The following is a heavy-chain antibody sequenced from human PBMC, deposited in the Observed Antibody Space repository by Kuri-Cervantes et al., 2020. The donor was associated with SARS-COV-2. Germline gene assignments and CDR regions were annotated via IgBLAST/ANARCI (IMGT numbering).Heavy chain of an antibody. J-gene: IGHJ6*02. CDR2: ISHDGKNK. CDR3: AKDVGYFGGMDV. D-gene: IGHD3-9*01. CDR1: GFNFSRTD. Sequence: GGSLRLSCAASGFNFSRTDMHWVRQAPGKGLEWVAVISHDGKNKKCIASGKGRFTISRDNSQNTLYLHMKSLRSEDTAMYYCAKDVGYFGGMDVWGQGTTVTVSS. V-gene: IGHV3-30*18.